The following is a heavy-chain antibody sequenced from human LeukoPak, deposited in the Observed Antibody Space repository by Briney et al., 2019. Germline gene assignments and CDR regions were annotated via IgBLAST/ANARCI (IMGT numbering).Heavy chain of an antibody. V-gene: IGHV3-48*03. D-gene: IGHD4-23*01. CDR2: IGSSGSTV. J-gene: IGHJ3*02. CDR3: ARDTLEYSNSPDALDI. Sequence: GGSLRLSCAASGFTFSAYAMDWVRQAPGKGLEWVSYIGSSGSTVYYADSVKGRFTISRDNAKNSLYMQMESLRDEDTAIYYCARDTLEYSNSPDALDIWGQGTMVTVSS. CDR1: GFTFSAYA.